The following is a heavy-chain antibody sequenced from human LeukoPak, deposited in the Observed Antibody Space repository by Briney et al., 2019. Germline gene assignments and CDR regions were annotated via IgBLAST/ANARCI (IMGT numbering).Heavy chain of an antibody. J-gene: IGHJ5*02. CDR3: AHSDIALTGSATLDP. Sequence: SGPTLVKPTQTLMLTCTFSGFSLSTSGVGVGWIRQPPGKALEWLALIYWDDDKLYSPSLQNRLTITKDTSKNQVVLTMTNMDPVDTATYYCAHSDIALTGSATLDPWGQGTLVTVSS. CDR1: GFSLSTSGVG. CDR2: IYWDDDK. V-gene: IGHV2-5*02. D-gene: IGHD6-19*01.